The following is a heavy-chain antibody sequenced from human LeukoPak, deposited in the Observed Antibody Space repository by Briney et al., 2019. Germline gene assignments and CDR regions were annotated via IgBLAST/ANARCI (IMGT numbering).Heavy chain of an antibody. CDR3: ARDSSGDYPY. V-gene: IGHV3-21*01. J-gene: IGHJ4*02. CDR1: GFTFSSYS. D-gene: IGHD4-17*01. CDR2: ISSSSSYI. Sequence: GGSLRLSCAASGFTFSSYSMNWVRQAPGKGLEWVSSISSSSSYIYYADSVKGRFTISRDNAKNTLYLQMNGLRAEDTAVYYCARDSSGDYPYWGQGTLVTVSS.